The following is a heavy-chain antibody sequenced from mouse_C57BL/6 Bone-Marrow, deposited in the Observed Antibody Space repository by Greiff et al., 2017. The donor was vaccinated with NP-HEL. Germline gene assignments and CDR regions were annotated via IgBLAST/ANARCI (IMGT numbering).Heavy chain of an antibody. CDR2: ISSGSGTI. CDR1: GFTFSDYG. CDR3: ARSVRSYWYFDV. V-gene: IGHV5-17*01. J-gene: IGHJ1*03. D-gene: IGHD2-2*01. Sequence: EVKLQESGGGLVKPGGSLKLSCAASGFTFSDYGMHWVRQAPEKGLEWVAYISSGSGTIYYADTVKGRFTISRDNAKNTLFLQMTSLRSEDTAMYYCARSVRSYWYFDVWGTGTTVTVSS.